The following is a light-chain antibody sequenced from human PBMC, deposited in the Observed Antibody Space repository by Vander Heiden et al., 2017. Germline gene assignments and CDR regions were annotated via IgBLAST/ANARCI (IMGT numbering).Light chain of an antibody. Sequence: QSVLTHPPSVYGAPGQSVTISCTGTSSNIAAGYDVHWYQQLPGTAPKLLIYGNSNRPSGVPDRFSGSKSGTSASLAITGLQAEDEADYYCQSYDSSLYVVFGGGTKLTVL. J-gene: IGLJ2*01. CDR2: GNS. V-gene: IGLV1-40*01. CDR3: QSYDSSLYVV. CDR1: SSNIAAGYD.